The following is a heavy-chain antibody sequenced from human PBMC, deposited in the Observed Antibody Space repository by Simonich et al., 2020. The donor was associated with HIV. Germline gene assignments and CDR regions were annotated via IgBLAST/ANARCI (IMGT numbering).Heavy chain of an antibody. Sequence: QVHLVQSGAEVKKPGASVKVSCKASGYTFTGYYMHWVRQAPGQGLEWMGYINPSSGATIYAQKFQGRVTMTTDTTITTAYMELRRLRSDDTAMYYCARESPRYFDYWGQGTLVTVSS. CDR2: INPSSGAT. J-gene: IGHJ4*02. CDR1: GYTFTGYY. V-gene: IGHV1-2*02. CDR3: ARESPRYFDY.